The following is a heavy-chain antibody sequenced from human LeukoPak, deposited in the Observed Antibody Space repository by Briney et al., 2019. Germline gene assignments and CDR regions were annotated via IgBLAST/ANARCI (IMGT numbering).Heavy chain of an antibody. CDR1: GGTFSSYA. CDR2: IIPIFGTA. J-gene: IGHJ6*03. Sequence: SVKVSCKASGGTFSSYAISWVRQAPGQGLEWMGGIIPIFGTANYAQKFQGRVTITTDESTSTAYMELSSLRSEDTAVYYCARGLLVHKRHYYCYYMDVWGKGTTVTVSS. V-gene: IGHV1-69*05. CDR3: ARGLLVHKRHYYCYYMDV. D-gene: IGHD2-21*01.